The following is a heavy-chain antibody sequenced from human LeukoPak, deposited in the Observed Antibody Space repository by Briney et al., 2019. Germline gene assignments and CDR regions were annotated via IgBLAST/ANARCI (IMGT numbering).Heavy chain of an antibody. CDR1: GGSISSGSYY. V-gene: IGHV4-61*01. CDR2: IYYSGST. J-gene: IGHJ3*02. D-gene: IGHD4-11*01. Sequence: SETLSLTCTVSGGSISSGSYYWSWIRQPPGKGLEWIGYIYYSGSTNHNPSLKSRVTISVDTSKNQFSLKLTSVTAADTAVYYCARRPAYGNAFDIWDQGTMVTVSS. CDR3: ARRPAYGNAFDI.